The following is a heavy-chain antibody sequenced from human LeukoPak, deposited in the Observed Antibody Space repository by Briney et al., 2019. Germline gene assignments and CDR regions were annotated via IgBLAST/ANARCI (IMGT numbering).Heavy chain of an antibody. V-gene: IGHV3-23*01. Sequence: GGSLRLSCAASGFTFSSYAMSWVRQAPGEGLEWVSAISGSGGSTYYADSVKGRFTISRDNSKNTLYLQMNSLRAEDTAVYYCAKGQYYYDSSGSFDYWGQGTLVTVSS. J-gene: IGHJ4*02. CDR1: GFTFSSYA. CDR2: ISGSGGST. CDR3: AKGQYYYDSSGSFDY. D-gene: IGHD3-22*01.